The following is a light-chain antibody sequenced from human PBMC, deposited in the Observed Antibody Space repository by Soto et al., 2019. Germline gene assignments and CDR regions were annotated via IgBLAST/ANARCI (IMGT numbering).Light chain of an antibody. CDR3: QQYNKWPRT. CDR2: GAS. CDR1: ENIYTN. J-gene: IGKJ2*01. Sequence: EIVMTQSPATLSVSPGERATLSCRASENIYTNLAWYQQKPGQAPRLLIYGASTTATGIPARFSGSGSGTEFTLTISSLQSEDFAVYNCQQYNKWPRTFGQGTKVDIK. V-gene: IGKV3-15*01.